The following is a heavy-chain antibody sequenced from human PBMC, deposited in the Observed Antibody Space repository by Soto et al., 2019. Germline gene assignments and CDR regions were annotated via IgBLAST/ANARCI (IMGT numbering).Heavy chain of an antibody. CDR1: GFTFGDYG. CDR3: AKETRAEWLNVWAESFDF. V-gene: IGHV3-43*01. J-gene: IGHJ3*01. Sequence: EVQLVESGGAVVQPGGSLRLSCAASGFTFGDYGMHWVRQAPGKGLEWVSLISWDGDSTSLADSVKGRFTVSRDNNKNSLYIQKKSVRTVDTALYFCAKETRAEWLNVWAESFDFGGQGTMVPVSS. D-gene: IGHD6-19*01. CDR2: ISWDGDST.